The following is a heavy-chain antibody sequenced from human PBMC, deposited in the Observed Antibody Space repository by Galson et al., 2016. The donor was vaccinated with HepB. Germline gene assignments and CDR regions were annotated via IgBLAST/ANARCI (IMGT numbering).Heavy chain of an antibody. CDR3: AKNRGRDYCSGDCFSAFDP. CDR1: GFTFSTFA. Sequence: SLRLSCAASGFTFSTFAMNWVRQVPGKGLEWVSTISTSGGSTYYGDSVKGRFTISRDNSQNTLYLQMNRLRAEDTAVYYCAKNRGRDYCSGDCFSAFDPWGQGTLLTVSS. V-gene: IGHV3-23*01. J-gene: IGHJ5*02. D-gene: IGHD2-21*02. CDR2: ISTSGGST.